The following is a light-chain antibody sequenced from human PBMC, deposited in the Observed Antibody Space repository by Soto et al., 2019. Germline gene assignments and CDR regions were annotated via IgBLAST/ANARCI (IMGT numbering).Light chain of an antibody. J-gene: IGKJ1*01. Sequence: DIQMTQSPSSLSASVGDRVTITCRASQSISSYLNWYQQKPGKAPKLLIYAASSLQSGVPSRFNRSGSGTDFTLTISSLQPADFAPYYCQQSYSTPPWTFAQGTKVEIK. CDR1: QSISSY. V-gene: IGKV1-39*01. CDR3: QQSYSTPPWT. CDR2: AAS.